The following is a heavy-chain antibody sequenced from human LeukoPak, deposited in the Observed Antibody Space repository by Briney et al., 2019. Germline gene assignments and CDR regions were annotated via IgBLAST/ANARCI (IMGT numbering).Heavy chain of an antibody. Sequence: GGSPRLSCAASGFTFSAYGIHWVRQAPGKGLVWVSRINVDGTITTYADSVKGRFTISRDNAKNTVSLQVDSLTAEDTAVYYCTRENWGSLDKWGQGTLVTVSS. CDR1: GFTFSAYG. CDR2: INVDGTIT. V-gene: IGHV3-74*01. D-gene: IGHD7-27*01. CDR3: TRENWGSLDK. J-gene: IGHJ4*02.